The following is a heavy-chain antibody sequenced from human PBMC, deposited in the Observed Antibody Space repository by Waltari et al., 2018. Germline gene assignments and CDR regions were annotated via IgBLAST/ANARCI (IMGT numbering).Heavy chain of an antibody. Sequence: QVQLQQWGAGLLKPSETLYLTGDVYGGSFSGYYWSWIRQPPGKGLEWIGEINHSGRTNSNPSLKSRVTISVDTSKNQFSLKLSSVTAADTAVYYCATSLRFFDYWGQGTLVTVSS. CDR2: INHSGRT. CDR1: GGSFSGYY. CDR3: ATSLRFFDY. V-gene: IGHV4-34*01. D-gene: IGHD3-3*01. J-gene: IGHJ4*02.